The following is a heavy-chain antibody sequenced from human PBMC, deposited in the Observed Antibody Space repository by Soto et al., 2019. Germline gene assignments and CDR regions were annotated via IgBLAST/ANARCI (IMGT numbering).Heavy chain of an antibody. CDR2: TYWDDDK. D-gene: IGHD1-26*01. Sequence: SGPTLVNPTQTLTLTCTFSGFSLSTTGVGLSWIRQPPGKALEWLALTYWDDDKRYSPSLKSRLTITKDTSKNQVVLTMTNMDLVDTGTYYCVYDWYSGKSSVLRYRGQGPLVTVSS. V-gene: IGHV2-5*04. CDR1: GFSLSTTGVG. J-gene: IGHJ4*02. CDR3: VYDWYSGKSSVLRY.